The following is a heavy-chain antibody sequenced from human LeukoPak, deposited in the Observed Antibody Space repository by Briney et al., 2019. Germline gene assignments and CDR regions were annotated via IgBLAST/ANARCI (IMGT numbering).Heavy chain of an antibody. D-gene: IGHD5-18*01. CDR3: ARAFDVDTAMVTEGMDV. V-gene: IGHV1-69*04. J-gene: IGHJ6*02. CDR1: GGTFSSYA. Sequence: GSSVKVSCKASGGTFSSYAISWVRQAPGQGLEWMGRIIPILGIANYAQKFQGRVTITADKSTSTAYMELSSLRSEDTAVYYCARAFDVDTAMVTEGMDVWGQGTTVTVSS. CDR2: IIPILGIA.